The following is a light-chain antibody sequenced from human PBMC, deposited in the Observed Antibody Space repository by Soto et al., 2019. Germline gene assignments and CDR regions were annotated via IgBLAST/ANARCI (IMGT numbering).Light chain of an antibody. CDR3: TSSTSSSSYV. V-gene: IGLV2-14*03. CDR2: DVT. CDR1: RSDVGGYNS. J-gene: IGLJ1*01. Sequence: QSALTQPASVSGSPGQSIDISCTGTRSDVGGYNSVSWYQQYPGKAPKLIIHDVTNRPSGLSDRFSGSKSGNTASLTISGLPAEDEADYYCTSSTSSSSYVFGSGTKLTVL.